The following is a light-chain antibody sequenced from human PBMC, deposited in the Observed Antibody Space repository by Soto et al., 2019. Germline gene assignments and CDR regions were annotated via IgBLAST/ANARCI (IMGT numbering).Light chain of an antibody. CDR1: PSNIGQEY. J-gene: IGLJ2*01. CDR2: DDN. V-gene: IGLV1-51*01. Sequence: QSVLTQPPSVSAAPGQKVTISCSGSPSNIGQEYVSWYQQVPATATKLLIYDDNKRPSGIPDRFAGSKSGTSATLDITGLQAGDEADYYCGTWDNSLSGVLFGGGTKLTVL. CDR3: GTWDNSLSGVL.